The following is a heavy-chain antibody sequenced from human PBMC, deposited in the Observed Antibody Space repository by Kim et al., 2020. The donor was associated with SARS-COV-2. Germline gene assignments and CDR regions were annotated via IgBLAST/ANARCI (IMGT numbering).Heavy chain of an antibody. J-gene: IGHJ6*02. Sequence: SETLSLTCTVSGGSISSYYWSWIRQPPGKGLEWIGYIYYSGSTNYNPSLKSRVTISVDTSKNQFSLKLSSVTAADTAVYYCARGRHGYYYYYGMDVWGQGTTVTVSS. CDR1: GGSISSYY. V-gene: IGHV4-59*13. CDR2: IYYSGST. CDR3: ARGRHGYYYYYGMDV.